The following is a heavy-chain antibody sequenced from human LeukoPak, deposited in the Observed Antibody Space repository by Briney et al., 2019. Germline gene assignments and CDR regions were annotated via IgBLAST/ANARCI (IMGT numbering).Heavy chain of an antibody. CDR3: ARRLERSFDY. Sequence: ASVKVSCKASGYTFINHAIHWVRQAPGQRLEWMGWINTGNGNTQYSQNFQGRVTFTRDISASTAYVELSSLRSEDTAVYWCARRLERSFDYWGQGTVVTVSS. CDR2: INTGNGNT. J-gene: IGHJ4*02. CDR1: GYTFINHA. D-gene: IGHD1-1*01. V-gene: IGHV1-3*04.